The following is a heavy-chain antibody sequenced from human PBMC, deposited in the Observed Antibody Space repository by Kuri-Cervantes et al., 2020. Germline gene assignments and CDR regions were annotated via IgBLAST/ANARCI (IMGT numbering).Heavy chain of an antibody. D-gene: IGHD5-12*01. CDR1: GFTFSSYS. J-gene: IGHJ4*02. V-gene: IGHV3-21*01. CDR2: ISSSSSYI. Sequence: GESLKISCAASGFTFSSYSMNWVRQAPGKGLEWVSSISSSSSYIYYADSVKGRFAISRDNSKNTLYLLMNSLRADDTAVYYCARDLRKLRYLDYWGQGTLVTVSS. CDR3: ARDLRKLRYLDY.